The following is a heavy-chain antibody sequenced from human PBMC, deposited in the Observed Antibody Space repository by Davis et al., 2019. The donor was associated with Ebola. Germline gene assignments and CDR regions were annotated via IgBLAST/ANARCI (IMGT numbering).Heavy chain of an antibody. CDR3: ARWAVAGTLVFWGDYFDY. D-gene: IGHD6-19*01. J-gene: IGHJ4*02. Sequence: MPSETLSLTCTVSGGSISSSSYYWGWIRQPPGKGLEWIGSIYYSGSTYYNPSLKRRVTISVYTSKNQFSLKLSSVTAADTAVYYCARWAVAGTLVFWGDYFDYWGQGTLVTVSS. CDR1: GGSISSSSYY. CDR2: IYYSGST. V-gene: IGHV4-39*01.